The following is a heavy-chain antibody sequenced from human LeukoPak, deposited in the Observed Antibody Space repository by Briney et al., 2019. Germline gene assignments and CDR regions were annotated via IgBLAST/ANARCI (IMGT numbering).Heavy chain of an antibody. CDR1: GFTFSNAW. V-gene: IGHV3-15*01. CDR2: IKSKTDGGTA. D-gene: IGHD5-18*01. J-gene: IGHJ4*02. Sequence: GGSLRLSCAASGFTFSNAWMSWVRQAPGKGLEWVVRIKSKTDGGTADYAAPVKGRFTISRDDSKNTLYLQMNSLKTEDTAVYYCTREGGYSYGDFDYWGQGTLVTVSS. CDR3: TREGGYSYGDFDY.